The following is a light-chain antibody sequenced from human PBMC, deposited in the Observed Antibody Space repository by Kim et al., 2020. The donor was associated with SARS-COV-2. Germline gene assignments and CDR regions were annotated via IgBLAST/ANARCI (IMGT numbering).Light chain of an antibody. V-gene: IGLV3-19*01. CDR2: GKN. CDR1: SLRSYY. J-gene: IGLJ2*01. Sequence: VALGHTVRITCQGDSLRSYYATWYQQKPGQAPIVVIYGKNNRPSGTPDRFSGSSSGNTASVTITGTQAGDEADYYCNSRDSNDNVVFGGGTQLTVL. CDR3: NSRDSNDNVV.